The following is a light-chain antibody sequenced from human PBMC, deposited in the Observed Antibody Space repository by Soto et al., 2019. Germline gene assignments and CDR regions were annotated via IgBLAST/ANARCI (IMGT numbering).Light chain of an antibody. V-gene: IGKV3-20*01. Sequence: EIVLTQSPGTLSLSPGERATLSCRASQSVSSSYLAWYQQKPGQAPRLLIYGASSRATGIPDRFSGSGSGIDFTLTISRLEPEDFEVYYFQQYGSSLFTFGPGTKVDI. CDR1: QSVSSSY. CDR2: GAS. CDR3: QQYGSSLFT. J-gene: IGKJ3*01.